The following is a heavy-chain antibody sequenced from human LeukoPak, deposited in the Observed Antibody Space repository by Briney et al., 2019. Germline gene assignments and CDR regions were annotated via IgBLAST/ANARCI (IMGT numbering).Heavy chain of an antibody. V-gene: IGHV1-18*01. CDR3: ARDGPLKGGGDEAFDI. D-gene: IGHD3-16*01. CDR2: ISGYNRNT. J-gene: IGHJ3*02. CDR1: GYTFSSHG. Sequence: ASVKVSCKASGYTFSSHGITWVRQAPGQGLEWMGWISGYNRNTNYAEKIQGRVTMTTDTITSTAYMELRSLRSDDTAVYYCARDGPLKGGGDEAFDIWGQGTLVIVSS.